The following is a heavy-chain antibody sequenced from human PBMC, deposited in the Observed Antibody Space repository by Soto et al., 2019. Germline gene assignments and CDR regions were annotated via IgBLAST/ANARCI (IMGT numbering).Heavy chain of an antibody. Sequence: EVQLLESGGGLVQPGGSLRLSCAASGFTFSSYAMSWVRQAPGKRLEWVSAISGSGGSTYYADSVKGRFTISRDNSKNTLYLQMNSLRAEDTAVYYCAKTLNSGSPVYYYYYGMDVWGQGTTVTVSS. D-gene: IGHD1-26*01. V-gene: IGHV3-23*01. CDR3: AKTLNSGSPVYYYYYGMDV. CDR2: ISGSGGST. CDR1: GFTFSSYA. J-gene: IGHJ6*02.